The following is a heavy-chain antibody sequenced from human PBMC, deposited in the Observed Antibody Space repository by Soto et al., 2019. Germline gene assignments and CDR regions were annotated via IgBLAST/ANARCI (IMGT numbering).Heavy chain of an antibody. CDR1: GFTLSGYA. Sequence: VQLAESGGGLAQPGGSPRLSCAASGFTLSGYAMDWVRQGPGKGLEYVSGISSNGVGTYYANSVQGRFTISRDNSKNTVYLQMGSLRPEDMAVYYCARRALPDFYDRDGWGKGTTVTVSS. J-gene: IGHJ6*03. CDR3: ARRALPDFYDRDG. CDR2: ISSNGVGT. V-gene: IGHV3-64*01.